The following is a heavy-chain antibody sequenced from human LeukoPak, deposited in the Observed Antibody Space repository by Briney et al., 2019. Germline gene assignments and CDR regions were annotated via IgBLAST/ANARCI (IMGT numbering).Heavy chain of an antibody. V-gene: IGHV3-30*03. D-gene: IGHD3-10*01. CDR1: RFTFSNYG. CDR3: ARDIMVRGVITTNWFDP. J-gene: IGHJ5*02. Sequence: GGSLRLSCAASRFTFSNYGIHWVRLAPGKGLEWVVVISDDGTRKYYADPVQGRFTISRDNSKNTLYLQMNSLRSEDTAVYYCARDIMVRGVITTNWFDPWGQGTLVTVSS. CDR2: ISDDGTRK.